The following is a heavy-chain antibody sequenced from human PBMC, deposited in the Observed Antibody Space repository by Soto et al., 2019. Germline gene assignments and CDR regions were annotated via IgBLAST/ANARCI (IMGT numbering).Heavy chain of an antibody. CDR1: GGTFSGYA. CDR2: IVRIFGTA. V-gene: IGHV1-69*06. D-gene: IGHD2-15*01. CDR3: ARGSIGYCSGGSFKRDGMDV. J-gene: IGHJ6*02. Sequence: SVKVSGEASGGTFSGYAIGWVRQAPGQGLEWMGGIVRIFGTANYAQKFQGRVKITEDKATSTAYMELSSLRSEDTGVYDCARGSIGYCSGGSFKRDGMDVWGQGTTVTVSS.